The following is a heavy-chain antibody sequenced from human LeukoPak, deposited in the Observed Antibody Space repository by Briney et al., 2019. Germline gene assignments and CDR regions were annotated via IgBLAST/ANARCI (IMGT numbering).Heavy chain of an antibody. V-gene: IGHV1-18*01. CDR3: ARSYGSGSTFDY. CDR1: GGTFSSYA. D-gene: IGHD3-10*01. CDR2: ISAYNGNT. Sequence: GASVKVSCKASGGTFSSYAISWVRQAPGQGLEWMGWISAYNGNTNYAQKLQGRVTMTTDTSTSTAYMERRRLRSDDTAVYYCARSYGSGSTFDYWGQGTLVTVSS. J-gene: IGHJ4*02.